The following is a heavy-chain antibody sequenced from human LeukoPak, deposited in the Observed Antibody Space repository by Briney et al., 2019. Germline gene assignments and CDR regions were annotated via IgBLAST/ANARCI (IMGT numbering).Heavy chain of an antibody. CDR2: INQDGSEK. Sequence: GGSLRHSCAASGFPFSSHWMSSVRQAPGKGLECVANINQDGSEKYYVDSVTGRFSISRDNAKTSLYLQMNSLRFEDTAVYYCARDQPATYTLSSTWGQGTLVTVSP. CDR1: GFPFSSHW. D-gene: IGHD2-2*01. CDR3: ARDQPATYTLSST. J-gene: IGHJ5*02. V-gene: IGHV3-7*01.